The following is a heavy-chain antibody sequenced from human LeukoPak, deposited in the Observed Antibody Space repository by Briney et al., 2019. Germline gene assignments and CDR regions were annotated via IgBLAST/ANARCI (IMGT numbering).Heavy chain of an antibody. CDR2: ITPIFGAA. J-gene: IGHJ4*02. CDR1: GGTFTSYP. V-gene: IGHV1-69*13. D-gene: IGHD4-23*01. CDR3: ARNSRVASTSGLNY. Sequence: SVKVSCKASGGTFTSYPFTWVRQAPGQGLEWMGEITPIFGAANYAQTFQGRVTITADESTSTVFMELSSLRSDDTAFYYCARNSRVASTSGLNYWGQGTLVTVSS.